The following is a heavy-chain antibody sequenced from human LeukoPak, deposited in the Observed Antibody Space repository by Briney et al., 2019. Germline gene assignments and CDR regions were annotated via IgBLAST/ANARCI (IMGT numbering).Heavy chain of an antibody. V-gene: IGHV3-23*01. D-gene: IGHD6-13*01. CDR1: GFTFRSYA. CDR3: AKEAGIALGGDY. Sequence: GGSLRLSCAASGFTFRSYAMSWVRQAPGKGLEWVSAINPAGSRSFYADSVKGRFTISRDNSKNTLYLQMNSLRAEDSAVYFCAKEAGIALGGDYWGLGTLVTVSS. J-gene: IGHJ4*02. CDR2: INPAGSRS.